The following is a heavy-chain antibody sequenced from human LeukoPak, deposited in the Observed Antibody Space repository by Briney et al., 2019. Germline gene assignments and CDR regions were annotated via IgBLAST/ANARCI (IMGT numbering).Heavy chain of an antibody. V-gene: IGHV3-33*01. CDR1: GFTFSSYG. Sequence: PGRSLRLSCAASGFTFSSYGMHWLRQAPGKGLEWVAVIWYDGSNKYYADSVKGRFTISRDNSKNTLYLQMNSLRAEDTAVYYCARGEYYYDSSGSDYWGQGTLVTVSS. CDR3: ARGEYYYDSSGSDY. D-gene: IGHD3-22*01. CDR2: IWYDGSNK. J-gene: IGHJ4*02.